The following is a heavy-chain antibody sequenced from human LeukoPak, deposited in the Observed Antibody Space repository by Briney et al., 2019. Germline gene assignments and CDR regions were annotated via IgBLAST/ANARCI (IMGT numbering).Heavy chain of an antibody. CDR1: GFTFTIYG. V-gene: IGHV3-30*18. CDR2: ISYHGSNK. CDR3: AKGHSSGWYYLDY. Sequence: GGSLRLSCAASGFTFTIYGMHWVRQHPGEGREWVAVISYHGSNKYYADSVKGRFTISRDNSKNTLYLQMNSLRAEDTAMYYWAKGHSSGWYYLDYWGQGTLVTVSS. J-gene: IGHJ4*02. D-gene: IGHD6-19*01.